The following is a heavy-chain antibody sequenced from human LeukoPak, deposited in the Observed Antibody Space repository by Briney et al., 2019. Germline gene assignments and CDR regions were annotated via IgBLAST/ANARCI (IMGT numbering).Heavy chain of an antibody. V-gene: IGHV4-59*01. D-gene: IGHD1-14*01. CDR3: VNNNQSNAFDI. J-gene: IGHJ3*02. Sequence: PSETLSLTCTVSGGSIRSYYWSWIRQPPGKGLEWIGYIYYSGITNYNPSLKSRVTISVDTSKNQFSLKLNSVTAADTAVYYCVNNNQSNAFDIWGQGTMVTVSS. CDR1: GGSIRSYY. CDR2: IYYSGIT.